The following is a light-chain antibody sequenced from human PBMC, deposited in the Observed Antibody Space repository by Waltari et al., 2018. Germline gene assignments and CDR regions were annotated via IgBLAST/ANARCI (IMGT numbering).Light chain of an antibody. CDR3: QSYDSLSDSYV. J-gene: IGLJ1*01. CDR2: DNF. CDR1: SSNIGAGSD. Sequence: QSVLTQPPSVSGAPGQRVTISCTGSSSNIGAGSDVHWYQHLPRTAPKLLLYDNFNRPSGGPDRITSSKSGTPASLGITCLQAVDEADYYCQSYDSLSDSYVFGTGTKVTVL. V-gene: IGLV1-40*01.